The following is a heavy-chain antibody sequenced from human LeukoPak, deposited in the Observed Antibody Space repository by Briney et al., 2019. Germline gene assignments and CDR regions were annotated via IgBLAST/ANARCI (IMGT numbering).Heavy chain of an antibody. V-gene: IGHV4-59*08. CDR2: IYYSGST. CDR3: ARRGSYYGPFDY. J-gene: IGHJ4*02. CDR1: GGSISSYY. Sequence: SETLSLTCTVSGGSISSYYWSWIRQPPGKGLEWTGYIYYSGSTNYNPSLKSRVTISVDTSKNQFSLKLSSVTAADTAVYYCARRGSYYGPFDYWGQGTLVTVSS. D-gene: IGHD1-26*01.